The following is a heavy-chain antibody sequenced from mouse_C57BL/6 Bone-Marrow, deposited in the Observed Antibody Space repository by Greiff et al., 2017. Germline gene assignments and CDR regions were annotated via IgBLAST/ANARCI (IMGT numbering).Heavy chain of an antibody. V-gene: IGHV1-82*01. CDR2: IYPGDGDT. Sequence: QVQLKESGPELVKPGASVKISCKASGYAFSSSWMNWVKQRPGKGLEWIGRIYPGDGDTNYNGKFKGKATLTADKSSSKAYMQLSSLTSEDSAVYFCASRYYGSSYDYFDYWCQGTTLTVSS. J-gene: IGHJ2*01. CDR3: ASRYYGSSYDYFDY. CDR1: GYAFSSSW. D-gene: IGHD1-1*01.